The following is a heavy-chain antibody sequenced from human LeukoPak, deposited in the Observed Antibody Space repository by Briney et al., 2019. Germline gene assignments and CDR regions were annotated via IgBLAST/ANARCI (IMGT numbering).Heavy chain of an antibody. CDR3: ARGYVRRITMVRGIIKPEPDGTFDI. D-gene: IGHD3-10*01. V-gene: IGHV4-59*01. J-gene: IGHJ3*02. CDR2: ISYSGST. CDR1: GGSISSYY. Sequence: SEILSLTCTVSGGSISSYYWSWIRQPPGKGLEWIGYISYSGSTDYNPSLMSRVTISVDTSKNQFSLLLTSVTAADTAVYYCARGYVRRITMVRGIIKPEPDGTFDIWGQGTMVTVSS.